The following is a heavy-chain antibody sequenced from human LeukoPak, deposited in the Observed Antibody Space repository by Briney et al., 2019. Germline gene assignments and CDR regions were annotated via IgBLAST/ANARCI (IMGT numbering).Heavy chain of an antibody. CDR1: GGSISSYY. CDR3: ARGRLWGYLNCFDP. CDR2: IYYSGST. J-gene: IGHJ5*02. D-gene: IGHD2-15*01. V-gene: IGHV4-59*01. Sequence: SETLSLTCTVSGGSISSYYWSWIRQPPGKGLEWIGYIYYSGSTNYNPSLKSRVTISLDTSKNQFSLNLSSVTTADTAMYYCARGRLWGYLNCFDPWGQGTLVTASS.